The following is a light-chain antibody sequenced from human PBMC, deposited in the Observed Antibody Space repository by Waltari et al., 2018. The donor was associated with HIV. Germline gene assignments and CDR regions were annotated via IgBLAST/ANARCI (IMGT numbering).Light chain of an antibody. CDR3: SSYSTLKTIL. CDR2: GVT. J-gene: IGLJ3*02. Sequence: QSALTQPASVSGSPGQSVTISCTGGNTDIGAFDLVSWYQQRSGAAPQLLIFGVTSRPSGVSSRFSGFKSGHTASLTISGLHDGDEAYYFCSSYSTLKTILFGGGTKLTV. V-gene: IGLV2-14*03. CDR1: NTDIGAFDL.